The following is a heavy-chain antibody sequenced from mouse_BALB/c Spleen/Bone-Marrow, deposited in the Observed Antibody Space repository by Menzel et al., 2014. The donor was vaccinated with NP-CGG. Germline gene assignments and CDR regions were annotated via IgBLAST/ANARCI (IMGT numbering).Heavy chain of an antibody. CDR2: ITHSNVDT. CDR3: SRGYYGSAYYYAMDY. D-gene: IGHD1-1*01. J-gene: IGHJ4*01. Sequence: QVQLQQSGAELVKPGASVKMSCKASGYTFTSYYMFWVKQRPGQGLEWIGEITHSNVDTNFNEKFKSKATLTVDKSSNTAYMQLSSLTSEDSAVYYCSRGYYGSAYYYAMDYWGQGTSVTVSS. V-gene: IGHV1S81*02. CDR1: GYTFTSYY.